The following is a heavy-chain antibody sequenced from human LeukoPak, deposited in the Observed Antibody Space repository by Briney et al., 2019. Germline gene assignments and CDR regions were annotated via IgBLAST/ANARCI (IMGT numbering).Heavy chain of an antibody. CDR1: GFTFSSYE. V-gene: IGHV3-48*03. CDR3: ARDGRGIPGFDY. D-gene: IGHD1-1*01. Sequence: GGSLRLSCAASGFTFSSYEMNWVRQAPGKGLEWVSYISSSGSTIYYADSVKGRFTLSRDNAKNSLYLQMNSLRAEDTAVYYCARDGRGIPGFDYWGQGTLVTVSS. CDR2: ISSSGSTI. J-gene: IGHJ4*02.